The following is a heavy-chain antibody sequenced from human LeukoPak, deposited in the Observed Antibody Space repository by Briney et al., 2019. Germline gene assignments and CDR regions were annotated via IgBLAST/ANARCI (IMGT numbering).Heavy chain of an antibody. V-gene: IGHV4-39*07. J-gene: IGHJ5*02. Sequence: PSETLSLTCTVSGGSISSSSYYWGWIRQPPGKGLEWIGSIYYSGSTYYNPSLKSRVTISVDTSKNQFSLKLSSVTAADTAVYYCARLSFKYMVRGENHWGQGTLVTVSS. D-gene: IGHD3-10*01. CDR3: ARLSFKYMVRGENH. CDR1: GGSISSSSYY. CDR2: IYYSGST.